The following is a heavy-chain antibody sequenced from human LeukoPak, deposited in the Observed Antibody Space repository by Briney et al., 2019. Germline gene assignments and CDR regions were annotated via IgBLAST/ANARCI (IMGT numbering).Heavy chain of an antibody. D-gene: IGHD3-10*01. J-gene: IGHJ6*02. V-gene: IGHV1-69*04. Sequence: ASVKLSCKASGGTFTSYAISWVRQAPGQGLEWMGRIIPILGIANYAQKFQGRVTITADKSTSTAYMELSSLRSEDTAVYYCARGTMVRGVVVWGQGTTVTVSS. CDR3: ARGTMVRGVVV. CDR1: GGTFTSYA. CDR2: IIPILGIA.